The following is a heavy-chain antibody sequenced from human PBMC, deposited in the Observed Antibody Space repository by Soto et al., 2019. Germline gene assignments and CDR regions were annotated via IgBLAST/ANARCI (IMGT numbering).Heavy chain of an antibody. CDR1: GGSISSSSYY. CDR3: ARHGVWWLRSGGMDV. Sequence: SETLSLTCTVSGGSISSSSYYWGWIRQPPGKGLEWIGSIYYSGGTYYNPSLKSRVTISVDTSKNQFSLKLSSVTAADTAVYYCARHGVWWLRSGGMDVWGQGTTVTVSS. V-gene: IGHV4-39*01. D-gene: IGHD2-8*01. J-gene: IGHJ6*02. CDR2: IYYSGGT.